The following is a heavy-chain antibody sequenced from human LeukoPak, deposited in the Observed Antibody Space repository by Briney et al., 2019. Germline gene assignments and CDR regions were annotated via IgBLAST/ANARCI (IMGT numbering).Heavy chain of an antibody. CDR3: ARGPTLGNDY. CDR2: INPNSGGT. J-gene: IGHJ4*02. Sequence: ASVKVSFKATGYTFTAYYVHWVRQAPGQGLEWMGWINPNSGGTNYVQKFQGRVTMTRDTSISTAYMELNRLTSDDTAAYYCARGPTLGNDYWGQGTLVTVSS. CDR1: GYTFTAYY. V-gene: IGHV1-2*02. D-gene: IGHD2-15*01.